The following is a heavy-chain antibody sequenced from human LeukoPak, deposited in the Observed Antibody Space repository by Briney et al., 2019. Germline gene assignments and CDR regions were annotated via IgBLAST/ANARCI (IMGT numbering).Heavy chain of an antibody. Sequence: ASVKVSCKASGYTFTGYYMHWVRQAPGQGLEWMGWINPNSGGTNYAQKFQGRVTMTRDTSISTAYMELSSLRSEDTAVYYCARGGPRERSGGGDGIWGQGTMVTVSS. CDR1: GYTFTGYY. D-gene: IGHD2-21*02. J-gene: IGHJ3*02. V-gene: IGHV1-2*02. CDR2: INPNSGGT. CDR3: ARGGPRERSGGGDGI.